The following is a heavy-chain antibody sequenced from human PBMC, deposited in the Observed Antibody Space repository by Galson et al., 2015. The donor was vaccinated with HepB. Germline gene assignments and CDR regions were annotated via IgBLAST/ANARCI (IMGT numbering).Heavy chain of an antibody. Sequence: SETLSLTCSVSGVSISSRSYYWVWIRQTPGKGLEYIGSIYYTGNTYYNPSLKSRVTTSLDTSKNQFSLKLTSVTATDTAVYYCARAAGDTLTYAMDVWGQGTTVTVSS. J-gene: IGHJ6*02. D-gene: IGHD6-13*01. CDR1: GVSISSRSYY. CDR3: ARAAGDTLTYAMDV. CDR2: IYYTGNT. V-gene: IGHV4-39*01.